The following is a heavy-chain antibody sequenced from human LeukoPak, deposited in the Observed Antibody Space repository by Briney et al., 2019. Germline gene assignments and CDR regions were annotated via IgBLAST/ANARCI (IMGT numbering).Heavy chain of an antibody. CDR2: ISGDGYDI. D-gene: IGHD1/OR15-1a*01. V-gene: IGHV3-11*01. Sequence: PGGSLRLSCATSGFIFSDNYMSWIRQAPGKGLQWLSYISGDGYDINYADSVKGRFTVARDNAKNALYLQMNSLGVEDTAIYYCATKAREAPEWGQGTLVTVSS. CDR3: ATKAREAPE. CDR1: GFIFSDNY. J-gene: IGHJ4*02.